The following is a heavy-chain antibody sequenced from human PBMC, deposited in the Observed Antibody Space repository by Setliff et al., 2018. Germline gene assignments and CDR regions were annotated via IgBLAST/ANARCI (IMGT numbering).Heavy chain of an antibody. J-gene: IGHJ4*02. CDR2: IYYSGKT. V-gene: IGHV4-39*01. CDR1: GASVSNVNYY. D-gene: IGHD6-19*01. CDR3: ARPSGQSSGWYSTHLHFDH. Sequence: SETLSLTCSVSGASVSNVNYYWGWIRQPPGKGLEWVASIYYSGKTYSNPSFKSRVTMSLDKSKNQFSLKLSSVTAADTAVYYCARPSGQSSGWYSTHLHFDHWGQGTLVTVSS.